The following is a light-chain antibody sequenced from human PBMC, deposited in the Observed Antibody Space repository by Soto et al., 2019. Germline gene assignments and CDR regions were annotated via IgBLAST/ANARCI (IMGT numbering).Light chain of an antibody. J-gene: IGLJ3*02. Sequence: QSALTQPRSVSGSPGQSVTISCTGTSSDIGGYNYVSWYQQHPDKAPKVIIYDVTERPSGVPDRFSGSKSGNTASLSISGLQADDEADYDCCSYAGGYTYWVFGGGTKLTVL. CDR2: DVT. CDR3: CSYAGGYTYWV. V-gene: IGLV2-11*01. CDR1: SSDIGGYNY.